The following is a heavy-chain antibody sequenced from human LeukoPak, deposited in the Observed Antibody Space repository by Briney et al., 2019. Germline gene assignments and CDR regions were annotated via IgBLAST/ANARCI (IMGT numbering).Heavy chain of an antibody. D-gene: IGHD3-10*01. J-gene: IGHJ6*02. CDR1: GFTFSSYA. CDR2: ISYDGSNK. V-gene: IGHV3-30*14. Sequence: GRSLRLSCAASGFTFSSYAMHWVRQAPGKGLEWVAVISYDGSNKYYADSVKGRFTISRDNSKNTLYLQMNSLRAEDTAVYYCARDYYYGSGSSWGMDVWGQGTTVTVSS. CDR3: ARDYYYGSGSSWGMDV.